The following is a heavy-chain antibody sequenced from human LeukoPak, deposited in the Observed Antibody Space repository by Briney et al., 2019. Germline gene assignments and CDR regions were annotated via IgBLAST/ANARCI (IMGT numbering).Heavy chain of an antibody. CDR3: ARDLGLWSLDGAFDI. D-gene: IGHD4/OR15-4a*01. V-gene: IGHV4-59*12. Sequence: SETLSLTCTVSGGSISSYHWSWIRQPPGKGLESIGYIYSSGSTHYNPSLKSRVTISVDTSKNQFSLKLSSVTAADTAVYYCARDLGLWSLDGAFDIWGQGTVVTVSS. CDR2: IYSSGST. CDR1: GGSISSYH. J-gene: IGHJ3*02.